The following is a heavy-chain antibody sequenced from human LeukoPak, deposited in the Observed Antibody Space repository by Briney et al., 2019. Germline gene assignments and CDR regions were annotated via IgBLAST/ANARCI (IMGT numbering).Heavy chain of an antibody. CDR2: IYYSGST. CDR1: GGSISSGGYY. V-gene: IGHV4-31*03. CDR3: ARALLEVSPPAFDI. Sequence: SETLSLTCTVSGGSISSGGYYWSWIRQHPGKGLEWIGYIYYSGSTYYNPSLKSRVTISVDTSKNQFSLKLSSVTAADTAVYYCARALLEVSPPAFDIWGQGTMVTVSS. J-gene: IGHJ3*02.